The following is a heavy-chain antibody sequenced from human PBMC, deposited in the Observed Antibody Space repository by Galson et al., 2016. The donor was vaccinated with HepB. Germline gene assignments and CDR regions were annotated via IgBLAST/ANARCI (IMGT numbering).Heavy chain of an antibody. CDR3: ARDRFGFGSTHFDQ. V-gene: IGHV4-59*01. CDR1: GGSISRYY. D-gene: IGHD3-16*01. Sequence: ETLSLTCTVSGGSISRYYWHWIRQPPGKGLEWIGYIDSSGSTNSNLSPKSRVTISGDTSKNHFSLKMRSVTAADTALYYCARDRFGFGSTHFDQWGQGTHVIVSS. CDR2: IDSSGST. J-gene: IGHJ4*02.